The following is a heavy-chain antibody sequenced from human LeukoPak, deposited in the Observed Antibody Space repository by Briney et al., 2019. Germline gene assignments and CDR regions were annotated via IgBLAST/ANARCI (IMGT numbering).Heavy chain of an antibody. CDR3: ARDPLGDSTYYFDY. D-gene: IGHD2-21*01. CDR2: ISYDGSNK. CDR1: GYTFTSYA. Sequence: SCKASGYTFTSYAMHWVRQAPGKGLEWVAVISYDGSNKYYADSVKGRFTISRDNSKNTLYLQMNSLRAEDTAVYYCARDPLGDSTYYFDYWGQGTLVTVSS. J-gene: IGHJ4*02. V-gene: IGHV3-30*04.